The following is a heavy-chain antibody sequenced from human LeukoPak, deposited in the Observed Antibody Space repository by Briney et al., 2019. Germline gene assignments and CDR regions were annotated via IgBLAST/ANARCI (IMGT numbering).Heavy chain of an antibody. D-gene: IGHD6-19*01. V-gene: IGHV4-39*01. Sequence: SETLSLTCTVSGGSISSSSYYWGWIRQPPGKGLEWIGTIYYSGSTYYNASLKSRLTISVDTSKNQFSLKLSSVTAADTAVYYCARLSGGTQWLAPFDYWGQGTLVTVSS. CDR2: IYYSGST. CDR1: GGSISSSSYY. J-gene: IGHJ4*02. CDR3: ARLSGGTQWLAPFDY.